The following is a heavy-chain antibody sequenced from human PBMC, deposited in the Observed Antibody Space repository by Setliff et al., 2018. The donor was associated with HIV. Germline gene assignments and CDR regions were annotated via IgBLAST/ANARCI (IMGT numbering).Heavy chain of an antibody. V-gene: IGHV4-34*06. D-gene: IGHD1-26*01. CDR3: AARGSYHFDY. CDR1: GGSFSGYY. J-gene: IGHJ4*02. CDR2: INHSGST. Sequence: PSETLSLTCAVYGGSFSGYYWSWIRQPPGKGLEWIGEINHSGSTNYHPSLKSRVTISVDTSKNQFSLKLGSVTAADTAVYYCAARGSYHFDYWGQGILVTVSS.